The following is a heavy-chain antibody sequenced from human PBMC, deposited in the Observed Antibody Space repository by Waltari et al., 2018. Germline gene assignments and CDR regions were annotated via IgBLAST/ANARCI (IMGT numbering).Heavy chain of an antibody. V-gene: IGHV4-4*02. J-gene: IGHJ6*02. CDR1: GGSISSSNW. CDR2: IYHSGST. Sequence: QVQLQESGPGLVKPSGTLSLTCAVSGGSISSSNWWSWVRQPPGKGLEWIGEIYHSGSTNYNPSLKSRVTISVDKSKNQFSLKLSSVTAADTAVYYCARAIVVVVAATYDYYGMDVWGQGTTVTVSS. CDR3: ARAIVVVVAATYDYYGMDV. D-gene: IGHD2-15*01.